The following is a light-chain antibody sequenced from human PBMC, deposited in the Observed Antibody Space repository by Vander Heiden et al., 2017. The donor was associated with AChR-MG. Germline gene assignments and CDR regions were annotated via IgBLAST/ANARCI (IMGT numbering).Light chain of an antibody. CDR3: MQALKTPIT. CDR1: QSLLHSNGYNY. J-gene: IGKJ5*01. Sequence: IVITKSPLSLPVTPGEPASISCRSSQSLLHSNGYNYLDWYLQKPGQSPQLLLSLGSNRASGVPDRFSGSGSGTDFTLKISRVEAEDVGVYYCMQALKTPITFGQGTRLEIK. V-gene: IGKV2-28*01. CDR2: LGS.